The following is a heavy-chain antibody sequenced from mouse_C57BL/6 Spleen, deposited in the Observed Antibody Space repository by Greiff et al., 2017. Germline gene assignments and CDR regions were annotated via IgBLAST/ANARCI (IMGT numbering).Heavy chain of an antibody. CDR3: ARHGYDEIYYAMDY. V-gene: IGHV5-17*01. J-gene: IGHJ4*01. CDR2: ISSGSSTI. D-gene: IGHD2-2*01. Sequence: EVQLVESGGGLVKPGGSLKLSCAASGFTFSDYGMHWVRQAPEKGLEWVAYISSGSSTIYYADTVKGRFTISRDNAKNTLFLQMTSLRSEDTAMYDCARHGYDEIYYAMDYWGQGTSVTVSS. CDR1: GFTFSDYG.